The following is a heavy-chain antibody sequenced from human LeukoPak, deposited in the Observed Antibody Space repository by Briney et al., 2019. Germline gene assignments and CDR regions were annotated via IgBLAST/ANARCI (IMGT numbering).Heavy chain of an antibody. CDR2: ISSSSRII. CDR3: ARVPLYSSGWYGFDY. J-gene: IGHJ4*02. CDR1: GFTFSSYN. D-gene: IGHD6-19*01. Sequence: GGSLRLSCAASGFTFSSYNMNWVRQAPGKGLEWISYISSSSRIILFADSVKGRFTISRDNAKNSLYLQMNSLRDEDTAVYYCARVPLYSSGWYGFDYWGQGTLVTVSS. V-gene: IGHV3-48*02.